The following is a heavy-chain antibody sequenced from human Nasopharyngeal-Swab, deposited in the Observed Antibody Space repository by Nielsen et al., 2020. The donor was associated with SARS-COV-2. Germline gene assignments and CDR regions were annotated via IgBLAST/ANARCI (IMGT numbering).Heavy chain of an antibody. D-gene: IGHD3-10*01. V-gene: IGHV4-39*07. Sequence: SDTLSLTCTVSGGSISSSSYYWGWIRQPPGKGLEWIGSIYYSGSTYYNPSLKSRVTISVDTSKNQFSLKLSSVTAADTAVYYCARDDGPDYYGSGSPDYWGQGTLVTVSS. CDR3: ARDDGPDYYGSGSPDY. CDR1: GGSISSSSYY. CDR2: IYYSGST. J-gene: IGHJ4*02.